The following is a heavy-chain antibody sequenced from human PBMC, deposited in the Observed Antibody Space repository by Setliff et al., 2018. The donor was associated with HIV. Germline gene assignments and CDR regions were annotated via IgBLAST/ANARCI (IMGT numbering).Heavy chain of an antibody. D-gene: IGHD6-25*01. CDR3: VKGGGSGWPFDY. Sequence: QPGGSLRLSCAASGFTFSHSWMSWVRQAPGKGLEWVANINQDGSEKNYVDSVKGRFTISRDNAKNSLYLQMNSLRVEDTALYHCVKGGGSGWPFDYWGQGAPVTVSS. CDR2: INQDGSEK. J-gene: IGHJ4*02. CDR1: GFTFSHSW. V-gene: IGHV3-7*03.